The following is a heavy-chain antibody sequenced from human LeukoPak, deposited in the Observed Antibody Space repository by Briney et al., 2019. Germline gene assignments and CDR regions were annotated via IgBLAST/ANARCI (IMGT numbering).Heavy chain of an antibody. D-gene: IGHD3-10*01. CDR1: GYTFTGYY. Sequence: GASVKVSCKASGYTFTGYYMHWVRQAPGQGLEWMGWINPNSGGTNYAQKFQGRVTMTRDTSISTAYMELSRLRSDDTAVYYCAREETYGSGKEHNWFDPWGQGTLVTVSS. CDR3: AREETYGSGKEHNWFDP. J-gene: IGHJ5*02. CDR2: INPNSGGT. V-gene: IGHV1-2*02.